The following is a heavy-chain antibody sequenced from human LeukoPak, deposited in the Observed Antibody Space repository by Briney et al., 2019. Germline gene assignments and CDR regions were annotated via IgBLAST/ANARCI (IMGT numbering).Heavy chain of an antibody. CDR1: GYTFTSYG. CDR3: ARDRPPPQVVTIQDYYYYGMDV. Sequence: GASVKVSCKASGYTFTSYGISWVRQAPGQGLEWMGWISAYNGNTNYAQKLQGRVTMTTDTSTSTAYMELRSLRSDDTAVYYCARDRPPPQVVTIQDYYYYGMDVWGQGTTVIVS. J-gene: IGHJ6*02. D-gene: IGHD5-12*01. V-gene: IGHV1-18*01. CDR2: ISAYNGNT.